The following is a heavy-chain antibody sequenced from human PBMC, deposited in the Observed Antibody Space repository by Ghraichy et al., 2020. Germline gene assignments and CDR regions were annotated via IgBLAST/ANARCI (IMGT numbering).Heavy chain of an antibody. Sequence: GGSLRLSCAASGFTFSSYWMSWVRQAPGKGLEWVANIKQDGSEKYYVDSVKGRFTISRDNAKNSLYLQMNSLRAENPAVYYCAGDATRESLDYFDYWGQGTLVTVSS. D-gene: IGHD6-6*01. J-gene: IGHJ4*02. CDR1: GFTFSSYW. CDR3: AGDATRESLDYFDY. V-gene: IGHV3-7*01. CDR2: IKQDGSEK.